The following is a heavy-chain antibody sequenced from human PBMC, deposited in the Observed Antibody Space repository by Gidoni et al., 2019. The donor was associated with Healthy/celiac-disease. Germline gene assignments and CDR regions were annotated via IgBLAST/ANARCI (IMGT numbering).Heavy chain of an antibody. CDR1: GFTFDDYA. CDR3: AKDRRDVGYFDY. Sequence: EVQLVESGGGLVQPGRSLRLSCAASGFTFDDYAMHWVRQAPGKGLEWVSGISWNSGSIGYADSVKGRFTISRDNAKNSLYLQMNSLRAEDTALYYCAKDRRDVGYFDYWGQGTLVTVSS. V-gene: IGHV3-9*01. J-gene: IGHJ4*02. CDR2: ISWNSGSI. D-gene: IGHD1-26*01.